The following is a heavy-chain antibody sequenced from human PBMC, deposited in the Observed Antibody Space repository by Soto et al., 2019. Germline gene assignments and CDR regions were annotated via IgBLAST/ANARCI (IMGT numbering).Heavy chain of an antibody. CDR3: ARGGSGYTWFNEF. Sequence: QEQLVQSGAEVKKPGSSVKVSCKASGGLFSSYPTSWVPPVPGQGLAWMGGSIPVVPTAYYTQRFQVRVTITADESTKTAYMELSSLRSEDPAIYYCARGGSGYTWFNEFWGQGTLVTVSS. V-gene: IGHV1-69*01. D-gene: IGHD3-22*01. CDR1: GGLFSSYP. CDR2: SIPVVPTA. J-gene: IGHJ4*02.